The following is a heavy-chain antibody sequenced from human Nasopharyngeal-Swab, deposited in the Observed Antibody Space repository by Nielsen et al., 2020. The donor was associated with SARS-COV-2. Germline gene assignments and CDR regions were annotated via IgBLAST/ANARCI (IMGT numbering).Heavy chain of an antibody. V-gene: IGHV3-23*01. Sequence: GESLKISCTGSGYTFSNYAISWVRQAPGQGLEWVSTVDYDGVRTHYADSVEGRFIISRDNSKNTVYLQIKSLGVEDAAVYYCAEDWGAAHWGQGTLVTVSS. J-gene: IGHJ4*02. CDR1: GYTFSNYA. D-gene: IGHD7-27*01. CDR3: AEDWGAAH. CDR2: VDYDGVRT.